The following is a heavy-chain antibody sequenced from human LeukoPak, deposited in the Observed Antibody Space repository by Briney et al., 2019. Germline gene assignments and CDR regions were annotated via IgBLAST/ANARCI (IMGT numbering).Heavy chain of an antibody. V-gene: IGHV4-59*01. CDR1: GDSISSYY. Sequence: AETLSLTCTVSGDSISSYYRSWIRQPPGKGLEWVGAIYNSGSNNYNPCLRGRVTISVDTSKNHFSLKVKSVTAAGTAVYYCARRFRISSSSSDAFYIWGQGTMVTVSS. CDR2: IYNSGSN. D-gene: IGHD6-13*01. CDR3: ARRFRISSSSSDAFYI. J-gene: IGHJ3*02.